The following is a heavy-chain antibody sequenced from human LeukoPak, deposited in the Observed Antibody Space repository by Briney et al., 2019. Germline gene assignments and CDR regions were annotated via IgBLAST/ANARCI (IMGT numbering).Heavy chain of an antibody. CDR1: GFTFSRYD. J-gene: IGHJ5*01. D-gene: IGHD3-16*01. Sequence: GGSLRLSCAASGFTFSRYDMHWVRQATGKGLEWISSIGTGGNTYYIGSVKGRFTISRENAKSSLYLQMNSLRAGDTAVYYCVRGGEIGFDSWGQGALVTISS. V-gene: IGHV3-13*04. CDR2: IGTGGNT. CDR3: VRGGEIGFDS.